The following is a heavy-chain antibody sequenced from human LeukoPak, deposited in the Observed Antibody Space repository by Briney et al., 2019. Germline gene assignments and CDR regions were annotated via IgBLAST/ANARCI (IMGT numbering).Heavy chain of an antibody. CDR3: ARVAPNRRYCSGGTCLNSFDY. J-gene: IGHJ4*02. Sequence: GAPVKVSCKASGYTFTFYYMHWVRQAPGQGLEWMGWINPNSGGTNYAQRLQGRVTMTTDTSTSTAYMELRSLRSDDTAVYYCARVAPNRRYCSGGTCLNSFDYWGQGTLVTVSS. CDR2: INPNSGGT. D-gene: IGHD2-15*01. CDR1: GYTFTFYY. V-gene: IGHV1-2*02.